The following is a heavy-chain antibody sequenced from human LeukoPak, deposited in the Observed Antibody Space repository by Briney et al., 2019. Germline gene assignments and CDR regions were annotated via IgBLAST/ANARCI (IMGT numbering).Heavy chain of an antibody. J-gene: IGHJ4*02. CDR2: IYYSGST. D-gene: IGHD1-26*01. CDR3: ARLRYAGSYVDY. V-gene: IGHV4-30-4*08. Sequence: SQTLSLTCTVSGGSISSGNLYWSWIRQRPGKGLEWIGYIYYSGSTYYNTSLKSRVTISVDTSKNQLSLQLSSVTAADTAVYYCARLRYAGSYVDYWGQGTLVTVSS. CDR1: GGSISSGNLY.